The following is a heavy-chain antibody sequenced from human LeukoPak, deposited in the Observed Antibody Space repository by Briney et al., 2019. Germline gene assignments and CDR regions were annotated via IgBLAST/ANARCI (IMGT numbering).Heavy chain of an antibody. CDR1: GGSFSGYY. Sequence: PSETLSLTCAAYGGSFSGYYWSWIRQPPGKGLEWIGEINHSGSTNYNPSLKSRVTISVDTSKNQFSLKLSSVTAADTAVYYCARRRIFGVVIINYYFDYWGQGTLVTVSS. V-gene: IGHV4-34*01. J-gene: IGHJ4*02. CDR2: INHSGST. D-gene: IGHD3-3*01. CDR3: ARRRIFGVVIINYYFDY.